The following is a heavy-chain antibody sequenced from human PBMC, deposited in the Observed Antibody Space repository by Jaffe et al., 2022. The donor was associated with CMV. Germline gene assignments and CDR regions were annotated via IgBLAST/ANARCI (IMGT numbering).Heavy chain of an antibody. J-gene: IGHJ4*02. CDR1: GFTFNNYA. CDR3: AKASGGYSRRYLDY. CDR2: ISGSGDST. D-gene: IGHD5-18*01. Sequence: EVQLLESGGGLIQPGGSLRLSCVASGFTFNNYAMSWVRQAPGKGLEWVSDISGSGDSTYYADSVKGRFTISRDNSQNTLYLQMNSLRAEDTALFYCAKASGGYSRRYLDYWGQGTLVTVSS. V-gene: IGHV3-23*01.